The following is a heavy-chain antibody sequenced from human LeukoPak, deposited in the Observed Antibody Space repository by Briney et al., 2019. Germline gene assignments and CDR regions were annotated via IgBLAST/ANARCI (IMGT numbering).Heavy chain of an antibody. V-gene: IGHV4-34*01. J-gene: IGHJ4*02. CDR2: IYYSGST. Sequence: SETLSLTCAVYGGSFSGYYWSWIRQPPGKGLEWIGSIYYSGSTYYNPSLKSRVTISVDTSKNQFSLKLSSVTAADTAVYYCARHTKLERHDYWGQGTLVTVSS. CDR1: GGSFSGYY. D-gene: IGHD1-1*01. CDR3: ARHTKLERHDY.